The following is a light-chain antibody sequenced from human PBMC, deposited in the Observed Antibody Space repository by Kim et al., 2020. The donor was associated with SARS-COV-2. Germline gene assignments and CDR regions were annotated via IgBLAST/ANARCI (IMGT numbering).Light chain of an antibody. CDR1: QSVTSN. Sequence: EIVMTQSPATLSVSPGERATLSCRASQSVTSNLAWYHQKPGQAPSHLIYGASTRATGIPARFSGSGSGTEFTLPISSLQSGDFVVYYCQVYSNWPPLTFGHRARLEIK. CDR3: QVYSNWPPLT. CDR2: GAS. J-gene: IGKJ5*01. V-gene: IGKV3-15*01.